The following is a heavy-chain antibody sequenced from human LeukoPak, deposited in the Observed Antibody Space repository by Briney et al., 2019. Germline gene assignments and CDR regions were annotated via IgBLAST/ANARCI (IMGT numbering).Heavy chain of an antibody. J-gene: IGHJ3*01. CDR3: TTEWEPEAFDV. D-gene: IGHD1-26*01. CDR1: GFTFSNAW. V-gene: IGHV3-15*01. CDR2: IKSKTDGGTT. Sequence: GGSLRLSCAASGFTFSNAWMSWVRQAPGKGLEWVGRIKSKTDGGTTDYAAPVKGRFTISRDDSKNTLYLQMNSLKTEDTAVYYGTTEWEPEAFDVWGQGTMVTVSS.